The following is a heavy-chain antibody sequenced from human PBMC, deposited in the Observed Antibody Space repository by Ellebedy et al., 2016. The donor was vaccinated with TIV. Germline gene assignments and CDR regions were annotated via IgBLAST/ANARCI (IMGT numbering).Heavy chain of an antibody. Sequence: AASVKVSCKASGGTFSSHAITWVRQAPGQGLEWMGGIIPIFVTANYAQKFQGRVTINADESTSTAYMELSSLRSEDTAVYYCARSRGIAPPAFDYWGQGTLVTVSS. CDR2: IIPIFVTA. CDR3: ARSRGIAPPAFDY. CDR1: GGTFSSHA. D-gene: IGHD6-13*01. J-gene: IGHJ4*02. V-gene: IGHV1-69*13.